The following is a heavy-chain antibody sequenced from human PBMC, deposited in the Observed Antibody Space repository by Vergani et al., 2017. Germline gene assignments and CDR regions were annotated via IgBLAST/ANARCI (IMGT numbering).Heavy chain of an antibody. V-gene: IGHV3-30*04. CDR3: ARAQLGRRSSYYYYYMDV. D-gene: IGHD7-27*01. CDR2: ISYDGSNK. CDR1: GFTFSSYA. J-gene: IGHJ6*03. Sequence: QVQLVESGGGVVQPGRSLRLSCAASGFTFSSYAMHWVRQAPGNGLEWVAVISYDGSNKYYADSVKGRFTISRGNSKNTLYLPMNSLRAEDTAVYYCARAQLGRRSSYYYYYMDVWGKGTTVTVSS.